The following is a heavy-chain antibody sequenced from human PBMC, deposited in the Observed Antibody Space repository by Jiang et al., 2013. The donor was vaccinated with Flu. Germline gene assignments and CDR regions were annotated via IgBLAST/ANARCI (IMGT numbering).Heavy chain of an antibody. CDR2: ISSSSAKI. V-gene: IGHV3-48*02. D-gene: IGHD5-18*01. CDR3: ARDRSYGSDYYYYIDV. Sequence: QLLESGGGLVQPGGSLRLSCAGSGFTFSGYAMNWVRQAPGRGLEWVSYISSSSAKISYADSVRGRFTVTRDNAKNSLFLQMNSLRDEDTAVYYCARDRSYGSDYYYYIDVWGKGTTVTVSS. J-gene: IGHJ6*03. CDR1: GFTFSGYA.